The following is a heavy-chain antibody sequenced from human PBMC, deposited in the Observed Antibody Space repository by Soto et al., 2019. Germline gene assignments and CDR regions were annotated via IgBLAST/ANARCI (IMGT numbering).Heavy chain of an antibody. J-gene: IGHJ5*02. Sequence: ASVKVSCKASGYTFTIYSMHWVRQAPGQRLEWMGWINAGNGNTKYSQKFQGRVTITRDTSASTAYMELSSLRSEDTAVYYCARNMTTVIHNWFVPWGQGTLVTVSS. V-gene: IGHV1-3*01. CDR1: GYTFTIYS. CDR3: ARNMTTVIHNWFVP. CDR2: INAGNGNT. D-gene: IGHD4-17*01.